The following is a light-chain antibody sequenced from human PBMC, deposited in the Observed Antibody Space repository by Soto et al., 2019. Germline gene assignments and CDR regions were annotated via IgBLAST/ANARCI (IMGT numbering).Light chain of an antibody. V-gene: IGKV3-11*01. CDR2: DAS. CDR3: QQRSNWPPLT. Sequence: LITLAAASLTMYQGERATLSCRASQSVGNFLTWYQQKPGQAPRLLIYDASTRATGIPARFSGSGSGTDFTLTISSLEPEDFAVYYCQQRSNWPPLTFGGGTKVDI. CDR1: QSVGNF. J-gene: IGKJ4*01.